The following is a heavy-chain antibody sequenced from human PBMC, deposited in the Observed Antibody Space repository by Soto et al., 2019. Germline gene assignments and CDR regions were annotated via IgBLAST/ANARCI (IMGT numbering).Heavy chain of an antibody. CDR1: GGTFSSYA. CDR2: IIPIFGTA. J-gene: IGHJ6*02. D-gene: IGHD2-2*02. V-gene: IGHV1-69*13. Sequence: SVKFSCKASGGTFSSYAISWVRQAPGQGLEWMGGIIPIFGTANYAQKFQGRVTITADESTSTAYMELSSLRSEDTAVYYCASRYCSSTSCYRGYYYYGMDVWGQGTTVTVSS. CDR3: ASRYCSSTSCYRGYYYYGMDV.